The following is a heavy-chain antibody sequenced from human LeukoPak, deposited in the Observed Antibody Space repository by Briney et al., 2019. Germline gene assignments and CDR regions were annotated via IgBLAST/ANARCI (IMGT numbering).Heavy chain of an antibody. D-gene: IGHD5-24*01. J-gene: IGHJ4*02. Sequence: KPSETLSLTCAVYGGSFSGYYWSWIRQPPGKGLEWIGEINHSGSTNYNPSLKSRVTISVDTSKNQSSLKLSSVTAADTAVYYCASQRRDGYIGHLEIGDYWGQGTLVTVSS. CDR2: INHSGST. CDR3: ASQRRDGYIGHLEIGDY. V-gene: IGHV4-34*01. CDR1: GGSFSGYY.